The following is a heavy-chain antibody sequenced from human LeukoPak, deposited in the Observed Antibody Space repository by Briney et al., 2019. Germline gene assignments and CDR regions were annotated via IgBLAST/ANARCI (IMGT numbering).Heavy chain of an antibody. J-gene: IGHJ6*02. CDR1: GFTFSSYD. D-gene: IGHD3-3*01. CDR2: ISGSGGST. V-gene: IGHV3-23*01. CDR3: AKDSTVSGSYYGMDV. Sequence: GGSLRLSCAASGFTFSSYDMNWIRQAPGKGLEWVSTISGSGGSTYYADSVKGRFTISRDNSKNTLYLQMNSLRAEDTAVYSCAKDSTVSGSYYGMDVWGQGTTVTVSS.